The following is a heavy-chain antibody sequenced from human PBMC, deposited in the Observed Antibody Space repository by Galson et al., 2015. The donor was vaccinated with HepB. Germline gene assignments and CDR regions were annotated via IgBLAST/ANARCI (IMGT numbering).Heavy chain of an antibody. J-gene: IGHJ4*02. Sequence: SCKASGYTFTGYYMHWVRQAPGKGLEWVALISYDGSNRYYADSVKGRFTISRDNSKNTLYLQMNSLRAEDTAVYYCAKDSSSSGPQDYWGQGTLVTVSS. CDR1: GYTFTGYY. V-gene: IGHV3-30*18. D-gene: IGHD6-6*01. CDR3: AKDSSSSGPQDY. CDR2: ISYDGSNR.